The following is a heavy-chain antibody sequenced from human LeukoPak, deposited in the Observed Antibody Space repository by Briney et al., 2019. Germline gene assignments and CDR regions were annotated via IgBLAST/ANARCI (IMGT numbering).Heavy chain of an antibody. Sequence: GGSLRLSCAASGFTFSNYNMNWVRQAPGKGLEWVSSISSSSSYIYYADSVRGRFTISRDNAKNSLYLQMNSLRAEDTAVYYCARGLRYFDWSGFDYWGQGTLVTVSS. J-gene: IGHJ4*02. CDR1: GFTFSNYN. CDR3: ARGLRYFDWSGFDY. V-gene: IGHV3-21*01. CDR2: ISSSSSYI. D-gene: IGHD3-9*01.